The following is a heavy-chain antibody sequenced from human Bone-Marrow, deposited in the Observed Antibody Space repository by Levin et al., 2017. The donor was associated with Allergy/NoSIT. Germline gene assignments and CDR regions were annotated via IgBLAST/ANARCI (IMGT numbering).Heavy chain of an antibody. CDR1: GFTFSSYG. CDR3: AKPYYGSGALAWLDP. D-gene: IGHD3-10*01. Sequence: RGESLKISCAASGFTFSSYGMHWVRQAPGKGLEWVAVISYDGTNKYYADSVKGRFTISRDNSKNTLYLQMNSLRAEDTAVYYCAKPYYGSGALAWLDPWGQGTLVTVSS. V-gene: IGHV3-30*18. CDR2: ISYDGTNK. J-gene: IGHJ5*02.